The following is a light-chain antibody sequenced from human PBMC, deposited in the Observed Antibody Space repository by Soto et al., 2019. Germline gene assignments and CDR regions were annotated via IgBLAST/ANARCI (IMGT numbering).Light chain of an antibody. J-gene: IGKJ4*01. CDR2: DAS. Sequence: DIQMTQSPSSVSASVGDSVTITCRASQGISSWLAWDQQKPEKAPKLVIYDASSLQSGVPSRFSGSGSGTDFTLTIRSLQHEDFATDYCQQANSFPLTFGGGTKVEI. CDR3: QQANSFPLT. V-gene: IGKV1-12*01. CDR1: QGISSW.